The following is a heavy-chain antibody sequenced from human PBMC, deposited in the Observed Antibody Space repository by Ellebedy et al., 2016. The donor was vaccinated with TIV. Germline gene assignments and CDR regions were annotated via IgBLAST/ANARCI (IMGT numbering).Heavy chain of an antibody. V-gene: IGHV1-3*01. CDR3: ARGLKQDYDFWSGYYTSPDYYYGMDV. J-gene: IGHJ6*02. CDR2: INAANGNT. CDR1: GYTFTSYA. Sequence: AASVKVSCKASGYTFTSYAMHWVRQAPGQRLEWMGWINAANGNTKYSQKFQGRVTMTRNTSTSTAYMELSSLRSEDTAVYYCARGLKQDYDFWSGYYTSPDYYYGMDVWGQGTTVTVSS. D-gene: IGHD3-3*01.